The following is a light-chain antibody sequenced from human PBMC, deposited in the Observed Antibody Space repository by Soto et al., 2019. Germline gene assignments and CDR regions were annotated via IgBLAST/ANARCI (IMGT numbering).Light chain of an antibody. J-gene: IGKJ5*01. CDR1: QPIGNY. V-gene: IGKV1-39*01. CDR2: AAS. Sequence: DVQMTQSPSSLSASVGDRVTIACRAMQPIGNYLNCYQQKPGEAHKVLIFAASSLRSGVPPRFSGSGYGTDVTLTINNLHPEDSATYYCQQTNAVPLTFGQGTRL. CDR3: QQTNAVPLT.